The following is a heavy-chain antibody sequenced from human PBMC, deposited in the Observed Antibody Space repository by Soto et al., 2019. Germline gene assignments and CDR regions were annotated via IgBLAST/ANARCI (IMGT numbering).Heavy chain of an antibody. J-gene: IGHJ3*02. D-gene: IGHD7-27*01. CDR1: GYTFTGYY. CDR3: ARDKLLTGENGAFDI. CDR2: INPNSGGT. Sequence: ASVKVSCKASGYTFTGYYMHWVRQAPGQGLEWMGWINPNSGGTNYAQKFQGWVTMTRDTSISTAYMELSRLRSDDTAVYYCARDKLLTGENGAFDIWGQGTMVTVSS. V-gene: IGHV1-2*04.